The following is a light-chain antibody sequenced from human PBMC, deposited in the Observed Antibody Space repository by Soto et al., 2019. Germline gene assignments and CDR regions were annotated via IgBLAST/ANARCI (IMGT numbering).Light chain of an antibody. J-gene: IGKJ2*01. V-gene: IGKV3-20*01. CDR2: SAS. Sequence: EIVLTQSPGTLSLSPGERATLSCRASQSVNTNYFAWYQQKPGQAPRLLMYSASRRATGIPDRFSGSASGTDFTLTISRVEPEDFAVYYCQFYGNSVLYTFGQGTQLEIK. CDR1: QSVNTNY. CDR3: QFYGNSVLYT.